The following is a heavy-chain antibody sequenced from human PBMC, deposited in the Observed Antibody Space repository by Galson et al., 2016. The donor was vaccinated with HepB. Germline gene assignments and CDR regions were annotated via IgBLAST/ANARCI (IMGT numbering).Heavy chain of an antibody. J-gene: IGHJ4*02. D-gene: IGHD4-23*01. Sequence: SLRLSCAASGVTVGNNLMSWVRQAPGKGLEWVSLIYSGGDTVYAESVKGRFSNSRDSSKNTVYLQMNGLRAEDTAVYYCARNVPVVTPWGYWGQGTLVSVSS. CDR2: IYSGGDT. V-gene: IGHV3-66*01. CDR3: ARNVPVVTPWGY. CDR1: GVTVGNNL.